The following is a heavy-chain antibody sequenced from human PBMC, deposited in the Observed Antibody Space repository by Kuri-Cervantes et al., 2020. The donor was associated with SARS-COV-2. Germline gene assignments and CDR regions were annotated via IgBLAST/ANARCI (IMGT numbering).Heavy chain of an antibody. J-gene: IGHJ4*02. CDR1: GFTFSDYY. V-gene: IGHV3-11*01. Sequence: GESLKISCAASGFTFSDYYMSWIRQAPGKGLEWVSYISSSGSTIYYADSVKGRFTISRDNSKNTLYLQMNSLRAEDTAVYYCAKDHLTIFGVVIIGPHDYWGQGTLVTVSS. CDR2: ISSSGSTI. D-gene: IGHD3-3*01. CDR3: AKDHLTIFGVVIIGPHDY.